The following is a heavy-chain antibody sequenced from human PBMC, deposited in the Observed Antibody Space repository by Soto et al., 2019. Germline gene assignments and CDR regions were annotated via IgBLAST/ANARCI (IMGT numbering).Heavy chain of an antibody. CDR1: GVSISSHG. CDR2: ISKSGHQT. Sequence: PGGSLRLSCAASGVSISSHGMSWVRQIPGKGPEWVSSISKSGHQTFYADSVKGRFTVFRDNPKNTLHLQLSTLSVEDTAVYYCAKIGVIARWFCNFCGRRTL. D-gene: IGHD2-21*01. J-gene: IGHJ2*01. V-gene: IGHV3-23*01. CDR3: AKIGVIARWFCNF.